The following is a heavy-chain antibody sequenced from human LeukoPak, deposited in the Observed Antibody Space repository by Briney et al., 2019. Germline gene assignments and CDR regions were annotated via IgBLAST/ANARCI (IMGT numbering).Heavy chain of an antibody. J-gene: IGHJ4*02. V-gene: IGHV4-59*01. CDR1: GGSISSYY. Sequence: PAETLSLTCTVSGGSISSYYWSWIRQPPGKGLEWIGYIYYSGSANYNPSLKSRVTISVDTSKNQFSLKLSSVTAADTAVYYCARDLSSYGGYFDYWGQGTLVTVSS. D-gene: IGHD6-6*01. CDR2: IYYSGSA. CDR3: ARDLSSYGGYFDY.